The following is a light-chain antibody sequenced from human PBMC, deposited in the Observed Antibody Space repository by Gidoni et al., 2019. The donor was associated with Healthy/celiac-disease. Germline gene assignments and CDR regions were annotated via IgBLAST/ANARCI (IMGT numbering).Light chain of an antibody. CDR2: DVS. V-gene: IGLV2-14*01. CDR3: SSYTSSSTLSCV. J-gene: IGLJ1*01. CDR1: SSDVGGYNY. Sequence: SALTQPASVSGSPGQSIPISCTGTSSDVGGYNYVSWYQQHPGKAPKLMIYDVSNRPSGVSNRFSGSKSGSTASLTISGLQAEDEADYYCSSYTSSSTLSCVFGTGTKVTVL.